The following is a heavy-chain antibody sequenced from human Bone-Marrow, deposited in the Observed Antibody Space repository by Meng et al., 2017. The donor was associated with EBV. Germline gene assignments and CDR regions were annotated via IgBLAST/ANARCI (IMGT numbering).Heavy chain of an antibody. CDR1: GFTFSSYG. J-gene: IGHJ4*02. D-gene: IGHD2-21*01. Sequence: QGRLVQSGVELKKPGASVKVSCKASGFTFSSYGMHWVRQAPGKGLEWVAVISYDGSNKYYADSVKGRFTISRDNSKNTLYLQMNSLRAEDTAVHYCAKGPGIVVVKYWGQGTLVTVSS. CDR3: AKGPGIVVVKY. V-gene: IGHV3-30*18. CDR2: ISYDGSNK.